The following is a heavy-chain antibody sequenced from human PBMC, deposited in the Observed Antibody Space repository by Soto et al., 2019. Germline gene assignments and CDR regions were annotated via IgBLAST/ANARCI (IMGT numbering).Heavy chain of an antibody. D-gene: IGHD3-3*01. J-gene: IGHJ3*02. CDR2: INHSGST. V-gene: IGHV4-34*01. Sequence: TLSLTCAVYGGSFSGYYWSWIRQPPGKGLEWIGEINHSGSTNYNPSLKSRVTISVDTSKNQFSLKLSSVTAADTAVYYCARRRRGITIFGVVIDAFDIWGQGTMVTVSS. CDR3: ARRRRGITIFGVVIDAFDI. CDR1: GGSFSGYY.